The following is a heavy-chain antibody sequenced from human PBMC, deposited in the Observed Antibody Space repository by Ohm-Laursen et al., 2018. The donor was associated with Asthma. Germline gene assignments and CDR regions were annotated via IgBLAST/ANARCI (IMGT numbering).Heavy chain of an antibody. J-gene: IGHJ6*02. CDR1: GFIFTNYG. Sequence: SLRLSCAASGFIFTNYGMHWVRQAPGKGLEWVADIWYDGTNKYYADSVKGRFTISRDNSKNTLYLQMNSLRAEDTAVYYCARSLCPYSSSWHYYYYGMDVWGQGTTVTVSS. CDR2: IWYDGTNK. CDR3: ARSLCPYSSSWHYYYYGMDV. D-gene: IGHD6-6*01. V-gene: IGHV3-33*01.